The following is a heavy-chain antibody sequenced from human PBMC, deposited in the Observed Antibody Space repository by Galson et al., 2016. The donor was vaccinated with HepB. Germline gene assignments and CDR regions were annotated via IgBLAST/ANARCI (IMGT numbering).Heavy chain of an antibody. D-gene: IGHD6-19*01. CDR2: IYSSEGT. CDR3: ATGIVVAGKYYYYYMDV. J-gene: IGHJ6*03. CDR1: GGSISSDYH. V-gene: IGHV4-39*01. Sequence: ETLSLTCIVSGGSISSDYHWGWIRQPPGRGLEWIGSIYSSEGTYYNPSLKSRVTISVDTSKNQFSLRLNSVTAADTGVYYCATGIVVAGKYYYYYMDVWGKGTTVTVSS.